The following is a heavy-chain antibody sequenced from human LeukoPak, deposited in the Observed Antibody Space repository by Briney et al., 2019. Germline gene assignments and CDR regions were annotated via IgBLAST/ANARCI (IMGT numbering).Heavy chain of an antibody. D-gene: IGHD4-23*01. Sequence: ASVKVSCKASGYTFTSYDLNWVRQAPGQVLEWMGWLNPNSGKTGYAQNFHGRVTITRNTSISTVYMELSSLRSEDTAVYYCARDYGGNSGWFDPWGQGTLVTVSS. V-gene: IGHV1-8*03. CDR2: LNPNSGKT. CDR1: GYTFTSYD. CDR3: ARDYGGNSGWFDP. J-gene: IGHJ5*02.